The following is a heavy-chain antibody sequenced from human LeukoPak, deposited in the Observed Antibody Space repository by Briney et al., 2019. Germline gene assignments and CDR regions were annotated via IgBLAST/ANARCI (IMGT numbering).Heavy chain of an antibody. D-gene: IGHD1-26*01. CDR1: GFSLRTYW. J-gene: IGHJ4*02. CDR3: ARVVYSGSYHVGESDY. Sequence: GGSLRLSCAASGFSLRTYWMHWVRQVPGKGLEWLSRINSDGSSTTYADSVKGRFTISRDNSKNTLYLQMNSLRAEDTAVYYCARVVYSGSYHVGESDYWGQGTLVTVSS. V-gene: IGHV3-74*01. CDR2: INSDGSST.